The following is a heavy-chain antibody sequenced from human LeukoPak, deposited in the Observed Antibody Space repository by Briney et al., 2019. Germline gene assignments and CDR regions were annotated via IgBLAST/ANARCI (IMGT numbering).Heavy chain of an antibody. Sequence: SETLSLTCTVSGGSISSHYWSWIRQPPGKGLEWIGYIYYSGSTNYNPSLKSRVTISVDTSKNQSSLKLSSVTAADTAVYYCARAWIGGSGGSYYYYYMDVWGKGTTVTVSS. CDR2: IYYSGST. V-gene: IGHV4-59*11. CDR1: GGSISSHY. D-gene: IGHD3-10*01. CDR3: ARAWIGGSGGSYYYYYMDV. J-gene: IGHJ6*03.